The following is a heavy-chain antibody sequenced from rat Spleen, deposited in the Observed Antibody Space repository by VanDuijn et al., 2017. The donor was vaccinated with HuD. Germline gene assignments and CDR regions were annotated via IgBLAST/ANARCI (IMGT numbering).Heavy chain of an antibody. Sequence: QVQLKESGPTLVQPSQTLSLTCNISGFSVTDDNLHWVRQPPGKGLEWMGRVRYDGDTSYNSALKSRLSISRDTSKSQVFLKMSSLQTEDTATYYCARALQYPHYWGQGVMVTVSS. J-gene: IGHJ2*01. CDR2: VRYDGDT. V-gene: IGHV2S30*01. D-gene: IGHD1-8*01. CDR1: GFSVTDDN. CDR3: ARALQYPHY.